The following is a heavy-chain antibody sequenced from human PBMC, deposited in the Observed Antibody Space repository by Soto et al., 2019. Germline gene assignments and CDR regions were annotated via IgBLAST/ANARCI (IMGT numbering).Heavy chain of an antibody. V-gene: IGHV4-59*01. J-gene: IGHJ6*02. CDR1: GGSISSYY. Sequence: LSLTCTVSGGSISSYYWSWIRQPPGKGLEWIGYIYYSGSTNYNPSLKSRVTISVDTSKNQFSLKLSSVTAADTAVYYCARDRDVRYFDWLPDYYYYYGMDVWGQGTTVTVSS. D-gene: IGHD3-9*01. CDR3: ARDRDVRYFDWLPDYYYYYGMDV. CDR2: IYYSGST.